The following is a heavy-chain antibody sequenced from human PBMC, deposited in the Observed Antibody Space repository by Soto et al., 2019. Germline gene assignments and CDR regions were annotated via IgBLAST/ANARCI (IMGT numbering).Heavy chain of an antibody. CDR1: GFTFSIYS. CDR3: ARELFAVCSGGRCYSI. V-gene: IGHV3-21*01. J-gene: IGHJ4*02. Sequence: EMQLVESGGGLVKPGGSLRLSCAASGFTFSIYSMNWVRQAPGKGLEWGSSISSSGTYIYYADSVKGRFTISRDNAKNSLYLDMNSLRAEDTAVYYCARELFAVCSGGRCYSIWGQGTLVTVSS. D-gene: IGHD2-15*01. CDR2: ISSSGTYI.